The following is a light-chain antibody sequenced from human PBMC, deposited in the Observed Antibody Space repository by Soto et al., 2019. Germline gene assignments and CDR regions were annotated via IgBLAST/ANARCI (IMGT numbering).Light chain of an antibody. V-gene: IGLV2-8*01. CDR2: EVN. CDR3: TSYTGSNIWV. J-gene: IGLJ3*02. Sequence: QSALTQPPSASGSPGQSVTISCTGTSSDVGAYKYVSWYQQYPGKAPKLMIYEVNKRPLGVPDRFSGSKSGNTASLTVSGLQAEDEADYYCTSYTGSNIWVFGGGTKLTVL. CDR1: SSDVGAYKY.